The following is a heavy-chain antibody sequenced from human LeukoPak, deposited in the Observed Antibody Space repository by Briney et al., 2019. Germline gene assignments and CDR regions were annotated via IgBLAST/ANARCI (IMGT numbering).Heavy chain of an antibody. Sequence: GASVKVSCKASGYTFTGYYMHWVRQAPGQGLEGMGWINPNSGGTNYAQKFQGRVTMTRDTSISTAYMELSRLRSDDTAVYYCARNYDSSGYYYDQFDYWGQGTLVTVSS. CDR2: INPNSGGT. V-gene: IGHV1-2*02. J-gene: IGHJ4*02. D-gene: IGHD3-22*01. CDR1: GYTFTGYY. CDR3: ARNYDSSGYYYDQFDY.